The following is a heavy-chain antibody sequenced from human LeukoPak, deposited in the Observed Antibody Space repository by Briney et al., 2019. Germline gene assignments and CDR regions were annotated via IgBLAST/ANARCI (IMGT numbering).Heavy chain of an antibody. CDR2: INWNGGST. D-gene: IGHD4-17*01. CDR1: GFTFDAYG. J-gene: IGHJ6*03. V-gene: IGHV3-20*04. CDR3: ARDPSDYGDPYYMDV. Sequence: GGSLRLSCAASGFTFDAYGMSWVRQAPGKGLEWVSGINWNGGSTGYADSVKGRFTISRDNAKNSLYLQMNSLRAEDTAVYYCARDPSDYGDPYYMDVWGKGTTVTISS.